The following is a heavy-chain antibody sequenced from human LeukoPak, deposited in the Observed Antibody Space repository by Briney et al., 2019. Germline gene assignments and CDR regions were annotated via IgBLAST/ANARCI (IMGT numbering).Heavy chain of an antibody. CDR3: ARQPGSIAAAGSLYYYYIDV. V-gene: IGHV4-39*07. CDR1: GVSISRSSDY. J-gene: IGHJ6*03. Sequence: SETLSLTCTVSGVSISRSSDYWGWIRQPPGKGLAWIVSIYYSGTTYYIPSLKSRVTISLDTSKTQFSLKLSSVTAADTAVYYCARQPGSIAAAGSLYYYYIDVWGKGTTVTVSS. D-gene: IGHD6-13*01. CDR2: IYYSGTT.